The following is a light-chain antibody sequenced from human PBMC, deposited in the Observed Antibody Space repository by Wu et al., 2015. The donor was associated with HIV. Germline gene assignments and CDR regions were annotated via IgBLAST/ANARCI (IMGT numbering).Light chain of an antibody. CDR3: QQYATSPHT. CDR2: ATS. CDR1: QSITSNY. J-gene: IGKJ2*01. Sequence: DILLTQSPGTLSLSPGERATLSCRASQSITSNYLAWYQQKPGQAPRLLVYATSNRATGIPDRISGSGSGTLFTLTISRLEPEDSAVYYCQQYATSPHTFGQGTKLEIK. V-gene: IGKV3-20*01.